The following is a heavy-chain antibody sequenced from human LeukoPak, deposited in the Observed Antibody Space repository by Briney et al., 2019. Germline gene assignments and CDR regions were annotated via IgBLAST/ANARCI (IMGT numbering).Heavy chain of an antibody. J-gene: IGHJ3*02. CDR2: IKHDGSEE. D-gene: IGHD6-19*01. CDR3: TRGWDSSGWYDDAFDI. V-gene: IGHV3-7*03. CDR1: GITFSSLW. Sequence: GGSLRLSCAASGITFSSLWMSWFRQAPGKGLEWVADIKHDGSEEHYVASVKGRFTISRDNAKLYLQMNSLKTEDTAVYYCTRGWDSSGWYDDAFDIWGQGTMVTVSS.